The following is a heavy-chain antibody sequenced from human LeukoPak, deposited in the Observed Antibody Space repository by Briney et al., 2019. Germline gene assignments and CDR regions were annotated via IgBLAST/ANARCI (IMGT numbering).Heavy chain of an antibody. CDR2: IYSGGST. V-gene: IGHV3-66*01. Sequence: GGSLRLSCAASGFTVRSNYMSWVRQAPGKGLEWVSVIYSGGSTYYADSVKGRFTISRDNSKNTLYLQMNSLRAENTAVYYCARDLHSYGDYDFGGQGTLVTVSS. CDR1: GFTVRSNY. J-gene: IGHJ4*02. D-gene: IGHD4-17*01. CDR3: ARDLHSYGDYDF.